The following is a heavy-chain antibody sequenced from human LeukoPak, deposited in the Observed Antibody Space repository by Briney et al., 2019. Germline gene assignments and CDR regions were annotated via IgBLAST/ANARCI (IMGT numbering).Heavy chain of an antibody. CDR3: ANVRYFDWYYFDY. V-gene: IGHV3-23*01. D-gene: IGHD3-9*01. J-gene: IGHJ4*02. Sequence: PGGSPRLSCAASGFILSTYAMNWVRQARGKGLDWVSGISGSGGTTYYADSVKGRSTISRDNSKNTLYLQMDILRAEDTAVYYFANVRYFDWYYFDYWGQGALVTVSS. CDR1: GFILSTYA. CDR2: ISGSGGTT.